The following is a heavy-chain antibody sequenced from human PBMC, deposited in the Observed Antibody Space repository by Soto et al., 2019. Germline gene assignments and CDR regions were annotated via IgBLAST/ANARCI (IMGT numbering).Heavy chain of an antibody. CDR3: ARGRAIYGEWDYYVT. J-gene: IGHJ4*02. D-gene: IGHD1-26*01. Sequence: PSETLSLTCTVSGGSISGFFWTWIRQSPGRGLQWLEFMSDNGKTDSDASLKGRLTISLDTSRNQISLRLTSVTAADTALYYCARGRAIYGEWDYYVTWGQGVQVTVSS. CDR2: MSDNGKT. CDR1: GGSISGFF. V-gene: IGHV4-59*01.